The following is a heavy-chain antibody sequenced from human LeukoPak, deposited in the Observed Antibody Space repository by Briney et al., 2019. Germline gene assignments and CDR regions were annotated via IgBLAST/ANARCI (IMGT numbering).Heavy chain of an antibody. J-gene: IGHJ6*03. CDR2: IWYDAGNK. D-gene: IGHD6-19*01. CDR3: AKDATLEEQWLVGYMDV. V-gene: IGHV3-33*06. CDR1: GFTPSSYA. Sequence: VRCPRLSPAASGFTPSSYATRSGCPTPGERLGRGAVIWYDAGNKYYANSVKDTFTISRDNSKNTLYLQMNSLRAEDTAEYYCAKDATLEEQWLVGYMDVWGKAATVTVSS.